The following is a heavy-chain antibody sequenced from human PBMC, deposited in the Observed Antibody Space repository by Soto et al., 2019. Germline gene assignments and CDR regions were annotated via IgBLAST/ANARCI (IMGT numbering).Heavy chain of an antibody. Sequence: EVQLVESGGGLVQPGGSLRLSCAASGFSVSDNYMSWVRQAPGKGLEWVSLIYTGGSTYYADSVKGRFTISRDNSRNTVYLQMISLRAEDTAVYYCARDSWFDYWGPGTLVTVSS. CDR2: IYTGGST. V-gene: IGHV3-66*01. J-gene: IGHJ4*02. CDR1: GFSVSDNY. CDR3: ARDSWFDY.